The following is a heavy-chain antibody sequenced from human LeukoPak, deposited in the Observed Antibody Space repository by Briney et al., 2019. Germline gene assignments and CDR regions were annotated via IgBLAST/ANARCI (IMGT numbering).Heavy chain of an antibody. CDR1: GGSISSYY. CDR3: ARGAAGYSYG. CDR2: IYYSGST. J-gene: IGHJ4*02. V-gene: IGHV4-59*01. D-gene: IGHD5-18*01. Sequence: SGTLSLTCTVSGGSISSYYWSWIRQPPGKGLEWIGHIYYSGSTNYNPSLKSRVTISIDTSKNQFSLRLSSVTAADTAVYYCARGAAGYSYGWGQGTLVTVSS.